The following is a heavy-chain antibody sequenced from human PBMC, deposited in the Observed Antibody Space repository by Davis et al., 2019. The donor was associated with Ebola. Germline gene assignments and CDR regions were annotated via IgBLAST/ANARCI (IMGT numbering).Heavy chain of an antibody. D-gene: IGHD3-3*01. CDR1: GFTFSSYG. CDR3: AKDHSGRLRFTYGMDV. V-gene: IGHV3-30*18. Sequence: GESLKISCAASGFTFSSYGMHWVRQAPGKGLEWVAVISYTESDKYYADSVKGRFTVSRDNSKTTLYLQMNSLRAEDTAVYYCAKDHSGRLRFTYGMDVWGQGTTVTVSS. J-gene: IGHJ6*02. CDR2: ISYTESDK.